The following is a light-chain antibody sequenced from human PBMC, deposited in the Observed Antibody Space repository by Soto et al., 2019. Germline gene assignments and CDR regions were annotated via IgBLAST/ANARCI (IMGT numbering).Light chain of an antibody. CDR3: RHCSDYART. V-gene: IGKV3D-15*01. Sequence: LPARLSVSEGDRATLSCRASQGISNALAWYQQKPGQAPRLLIYAASTRPSGVPARFSGSASGTDFTLTITSLSCENSAPYYERHCSDYARTIGLGTRLEIK. CDR2: AAS. CDR1: QGISNA. J-gene: IGKJ5*01.